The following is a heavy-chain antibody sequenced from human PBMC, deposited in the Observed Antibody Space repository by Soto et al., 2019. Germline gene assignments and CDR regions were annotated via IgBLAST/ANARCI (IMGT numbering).Heavy chain of an antibody. D-gene: IGHD6-19*01. Sequence: SVKVSCKASGGTFSSYAISWVRRAPGQGLEWMGGIIPIFGTANYAQKFQGRVTITADESTSTAYMELSSLRSEDTAVYYCARRLAVAGPTVIDVPNPLQALPWG. V-gene: IGHV1-69*13. CDR3: ARRLAVAGPTVIDVPNPLQALP. CDR1: GGTFSSYA. J-gene: IGHJ5*02. CDR2: IIPIFGTA.